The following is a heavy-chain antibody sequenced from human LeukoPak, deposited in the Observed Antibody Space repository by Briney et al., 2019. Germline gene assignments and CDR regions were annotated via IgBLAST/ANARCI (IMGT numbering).Heavy chain of an antibody. CDR3: ARAFSYYAL. J-gene: IGHJ4*02. V-gene: IGHV3-48*03. CDR2: ISIGGSTI. CDR1: GFTFSSFE. Sequence: PGGPLRLSCAASGFTFSSFEMNWVRQAPGKGLEWVSYISIGGSTIYYADSVKGRFTISRDNAKNSLYLQMNSLRAEDTAVYYCARAFSYYALWGQGTLVTVSS. D-gene: IGHD3-10*01.